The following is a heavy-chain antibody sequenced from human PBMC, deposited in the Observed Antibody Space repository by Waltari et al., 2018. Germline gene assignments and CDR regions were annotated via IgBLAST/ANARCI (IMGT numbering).Heavy chain of an antibody. D-gene: IGHD2-2*01. CDR2: IYHSGGR. CDR3: ARGLKYCSSTSCYAQPFDY. CDR1: GYSISSGYY. Sequence: QVQLQESGPGLVKPSETLSLTCAVSGYSISSGYYWGCIRQPPGKGLEWIGSIYHSGGRYYNPSLKRRVTISVDTSKNQFALKLSSVTAADTAGYYCARGLKYCSSTSCYAQPFDYWGQGTLVTVSS. J-gene: IGHJ4*02. V-gene: IGHV4-38-2*01.